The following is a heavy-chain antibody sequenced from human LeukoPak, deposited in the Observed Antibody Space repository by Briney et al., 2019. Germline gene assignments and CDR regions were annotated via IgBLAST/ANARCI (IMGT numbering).Heavy chain of an antibody. CDR1: GGSISSGSYY. CDR3: AREPRGEDAFDI. D-gene: IGHD3-10*01. Sequence: PSQTLSLTCTVSGGSISSGSYYWSWIRQPARKGLEWIGRIYTSGSTNYNPSLKSRVTISVDTSKNQFSLKLSSVTAADTAVYYCAREPRGEDAFDIWGQGTMVTVSS. V-gene: IGHV4-61*02. CDR2: IYTSGST. J-gene: IGHJ3*02.